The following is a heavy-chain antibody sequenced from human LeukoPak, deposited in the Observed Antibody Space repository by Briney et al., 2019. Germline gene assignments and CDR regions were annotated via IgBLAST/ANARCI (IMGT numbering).Heavy chain of an antibody. CDR3: ARSTAIEYFDY. CDR2: ISSSSSYI. J-gene: IGHJ4*02. Sequence: GGSLRLSCAASGFTFSTYSMSWVRQAPGKGLEWVSSISSSSSYIYYADSVKGRFTISRDNAKNSLYLQMNSLRAEDTAVYYCARSTAIEYFDYWGQGTLVTVSS. CDR1: GFTFSTYS. D-gene: IGHD2-2*02. V-gene: IGHV3-21*01.